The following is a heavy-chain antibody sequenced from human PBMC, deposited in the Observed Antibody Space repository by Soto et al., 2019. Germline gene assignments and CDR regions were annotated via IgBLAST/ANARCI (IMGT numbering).Heavy chain of an antibody. CDR1: GFTFISYW. CDR3: ARAVSGDV. CDR2: IKQDGSEK. J-gene: IGHJ6*02. Sequence: GGSLRLSCAASGFTFISYWMSWVRQAPGKGLEWVANIKQDGSEKYYVDSVKGRFTISRDNAKNSLYLQMNSLRAKDTAVYYCARAVSGDVWGQGTTVTVSS. V-gene: IGHV3-7*01. D-gene: IGHD5-12*01.